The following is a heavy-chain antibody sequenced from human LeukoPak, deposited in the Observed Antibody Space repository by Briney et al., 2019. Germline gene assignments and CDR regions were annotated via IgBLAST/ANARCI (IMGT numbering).Heavy chain of an antibody. J-gene: IGHJ5*02. Sequence: SVKVSCRASGGTFSSYAISWVRQAPGQGLEWMGGIIPIFGTANYAQKFQGRVTITADESTSTAYMELSSLRSEDTAVYYCARKVSYSTSNWFDPWGQGTLVTVSS. D-gene: IGHD6-6*01. CDR3: ARKVSYSTSNWFDP. V-gene: IGHV1-69*13. CDR2: IIPIFGTA. CDR1: GGTFSSYA.